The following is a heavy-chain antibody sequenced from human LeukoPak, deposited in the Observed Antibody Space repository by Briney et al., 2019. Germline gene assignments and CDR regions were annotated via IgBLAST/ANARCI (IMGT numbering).Heavy chain of an antibody. CDR2: IYWNDDK. J-gene: IGHJ4*02. CDR3: AHSPSSYDFWTGYYSYYFDY. Sequence: TLSLTCNVSGGSISSYYWSWIRQPPGKALEWLALIYWNDDKRYSPSLKSRLTIAKDTSKNQVVLTMTTMDPVDTATYYCAHSPSSYDFWTGYYSYYFDYWGQGTLVTVSS. D-gene: IGHD3-3*01. V-gene: IGHV2-5*01. CDR1: GGSISSYYW.